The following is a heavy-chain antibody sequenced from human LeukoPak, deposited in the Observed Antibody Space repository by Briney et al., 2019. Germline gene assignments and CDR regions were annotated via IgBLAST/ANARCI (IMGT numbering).Heavy chain of an antibody. J-gene: IGHJ5*02. CDR1: GGSISSYY. CDR3: ARDYGSSLREDWFDP. V-gene: IGHV4-4*07. CDR2: IYTSGST. Sequence: SETLSLTCTVSGGSISSYYWSWIRLPAGKGLEWIGRIYTSGSTNYNPSLKSRVTMSVDTFKNQFSLKLSSVTAADTAVYYCARDYGSSLREDWFDPWGQGTLVTVS. D-gene: IGHD6-13*01.